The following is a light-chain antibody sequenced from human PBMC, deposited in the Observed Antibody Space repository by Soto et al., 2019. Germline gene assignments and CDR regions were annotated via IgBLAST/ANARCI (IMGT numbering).Light chain of an antibody. CDR2: AAS. CDR3: QNYNSAPRT. J-gene: IGKJ4*01. V-gene: IGKV1-27*01. Sequence: DIQMTQSPSSLSASVGDRVTVPCRASQGISNYLAWYQQRPGKVPRLLIYAASTLRSGVPSRFSGSGSGTDFTLTISSLQPEDVATYYCQNYNSAPRTFGGGTKVDIK. CDR1: QGISNY.